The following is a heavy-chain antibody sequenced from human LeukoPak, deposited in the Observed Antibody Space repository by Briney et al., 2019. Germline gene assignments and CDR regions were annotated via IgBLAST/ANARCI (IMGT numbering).Heavy chain of an antibody. J-gene: IGHJ4*02. CDR3: ARDAYDSSGYYSY. CDR1: GFTFSSYW. CDR2: IKQDGSEK. V-gene: IGHV3-7*01. D-gene: IGHD3-22*01. Sequence: GGSLRLSYAASGFTFSSYWMSWVRQAPGKGLEGVANIKQDGSEKYYVDSVKGRFTISRDNAKNSLYLQMNSLRAEDTAVYYCARDAYDSSGYYSYWGQGTLVTVSS.